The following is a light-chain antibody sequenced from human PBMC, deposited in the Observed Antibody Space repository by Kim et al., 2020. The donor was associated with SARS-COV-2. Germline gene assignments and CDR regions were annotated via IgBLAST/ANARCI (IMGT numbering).Light chain of an antibody. CDR3: AAWDDSLNGPA. CDR2: SNH. CDR1: SSNIGSNT. Sequence: QSVLTQPPSASGTPGQRVTISCSGSSSNIGSNTVTWYQQLPGTAPKVLIHSNHQRPSGVPDRFSGSKSATSASLAISGLQSEDEAEYYCAAWDDSLNGPAFGGGTQLTV. V-gene: IGLV1-44*01. J-gene: IGLJ2*01.